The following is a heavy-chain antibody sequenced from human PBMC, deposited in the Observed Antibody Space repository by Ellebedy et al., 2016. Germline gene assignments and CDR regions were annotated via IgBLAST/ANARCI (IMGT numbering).Heavy chain of an antibody. CDR3: ARDSSASGWYAYFDS. CDR2: ISNHGTNK. J-gene: IGHJ4*02. D-gene: IGHD6-19*01. CDR1: GFTFSNPA. V-gene: IGHV3-30-3*01. Sequence: GESLKISXAASGFTFSNPALHWVRQAPGKGLQWVAIISNHGTNKYYADSVKGRFTISRDNSRNTLYLQMNSLRPEDTAVYYCARDSSASGWYAYFDSWGQGTLVTVSS.